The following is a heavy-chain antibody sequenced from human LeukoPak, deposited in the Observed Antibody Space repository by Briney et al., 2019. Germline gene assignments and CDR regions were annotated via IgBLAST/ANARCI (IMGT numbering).Heavy chain of an antibody. V-gene: IGHV4-59*12. D-gene: IGHD3-10*01. CDR1: GGSISSYY. CDR3: ARDCRSGFDY. J-gene: IGHJ4*02. Sequence: SETLSLTCTVSGGSISSYYWSWIRQPPGKGLEWIGYIYYSGSTNYNPSLKSRVTISVDTSKNQFSLKLSSVTAADTAVYYCARDCRSGFDYWGQGTLVTVSS. CDR2: IYYSGST.